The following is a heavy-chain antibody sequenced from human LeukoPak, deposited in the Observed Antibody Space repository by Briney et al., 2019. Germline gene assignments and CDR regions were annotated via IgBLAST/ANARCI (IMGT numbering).Heavy chain of an antibody. CDR1: GFSSSTYG. CDR2: IWFDGSQK. Sequence: GGSLRLSCAASGFSSSTYGMHWVRQAPGKGLEWVAFIWFDGSQKYHADSLKGRFTISRDNSKNTVYLQMNSLRSEDTAVYYCAKDRVPTFPDASDVWGRGTRVTVSS. J-gene: IGHJ3*01. CDR3: AKDRVPTFPDASDV. D-gene: IGHD3-10*01. V-gene: IGHV3-30*02.